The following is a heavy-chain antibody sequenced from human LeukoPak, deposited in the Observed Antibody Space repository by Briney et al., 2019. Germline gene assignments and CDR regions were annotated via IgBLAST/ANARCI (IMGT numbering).Heavy chain of an antibody. CDR1: GFTFSSYA. D-gene: IGHD3-3*01. CDR3: AKQNLRHAPFYYYHYMDV. J-gene: IGHJ6*03. Sequence: GGSLRLSCAASGFTFSSYAMSWVRQAPGKGLEWVSGISGSGGTTYYADSVKGRFTISRDNSKNTLYLQMNSLRAEDTAVYYCAKQNLRHAPFYYYHYMDVWGKGTTVTVSS. V-gene: IGHV3-23*01. CDR2: ISGSGGTT.